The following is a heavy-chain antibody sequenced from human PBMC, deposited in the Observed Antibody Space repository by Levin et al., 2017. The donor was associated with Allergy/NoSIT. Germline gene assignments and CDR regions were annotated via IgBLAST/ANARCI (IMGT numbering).Heavy chain of an antibody. J-gene: IGHJ4*02. D-gene: IGHD3-9*01. CDR1: GFTFSSYA. V-gene: IGHV3-23*01. Sequence: GESLKISCAASGFTFSSYAMSWVRQAPGKGLEWVSAISGSGGSTYYADSVKGRFTISRDNSKNTLYLQMNSLRAEDTAVYYCAKSAHNILRYFDWLLNPFDYWGQGTLVTVSS. CDR3: AKSAHNILRYFDWLLNPFDY. CDR2: ISGSGGST.